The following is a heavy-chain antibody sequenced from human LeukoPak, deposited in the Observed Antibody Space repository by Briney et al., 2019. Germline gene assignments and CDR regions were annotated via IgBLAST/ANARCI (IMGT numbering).Heavy chain of an antibody. Sequence: ASVKVSSKASGYTFTSYYMHWVRQAPGQGLEWMGIINTSGGSTTYAQKFQGRVSMTRDTSTSTVYLEVSSLRSEDTAVYYCARSQGGNTLWFDPWGQGTLVTVSS. CDR2: INTSGGST. CDR1: GYTFTSYY. CDR3: ARSQGGNTLWFDP. V-gene: IGHV1-46*01. J-gene: IGHJ5*02. D-gene: IGHD4-23*01.